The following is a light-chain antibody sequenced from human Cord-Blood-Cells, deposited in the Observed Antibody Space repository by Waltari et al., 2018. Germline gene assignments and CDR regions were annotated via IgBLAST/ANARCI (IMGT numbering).Light chain of an antibody. CDR2: EGI. V-gene: IGLV2-23*01. Sequence: QPALTQPASVSGSPGQSITISCTGTSSDVGSYNLVSWYQQHPGKAPKLMIYEGIKRPTGVSTRFSGSKSGNTASLTISRLHAEDEADYYCCSYAGSSTVVFGGGTKLTVL. CDR1: SSDVGSYNL. J-gene: IGLJ2*01. CDR3: CSYAGSSTVV.